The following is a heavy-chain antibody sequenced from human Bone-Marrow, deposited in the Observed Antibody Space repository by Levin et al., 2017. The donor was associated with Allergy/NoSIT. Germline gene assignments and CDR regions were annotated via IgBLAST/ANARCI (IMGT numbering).Heavy chain of an antibody. CDR2: IGTAGDT. Sequence: GESLKISCAASGFTFSSYDMHWVRQATGKGLEWVSAIGTAGDTYYPGSVKGRFTISRENAKNSLYLQMNSLRAGDTAVYYCARGLGRYCSGGSCYVLYGMDVWGQGTTVTVSS. V-gene: IGHV3-13*01. CDR1: GFTFSSYD. J-gene: IGHJ6*02. CDR3: ARGLGRYCSGGSCYVLYGMDV. D-gene: IGHD2-15*01.